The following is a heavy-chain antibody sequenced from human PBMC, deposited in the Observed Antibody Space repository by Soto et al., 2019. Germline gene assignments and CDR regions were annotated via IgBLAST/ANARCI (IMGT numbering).Heavy chain of an antibody. V-gene: IGHV3-23*01. CDR2: IGGRGGST. CDR1: GFTFSTYA. Sequence: EVQLLESGGGLVQPGGSLRLSCAASGFTFSTYALNWVHQAPGKGLEWVSAIGGRGGSTYFADSVKGRFSISRDSSKNTLYLQMNSLRAEDTAVYYCAKDGYGDRPYYFDYGGQGTLVTVSS. CDR3: AKDGYGDRPYYFDY. J-gene: IGHJ4*02. D-gene: IGHD4-17*01.